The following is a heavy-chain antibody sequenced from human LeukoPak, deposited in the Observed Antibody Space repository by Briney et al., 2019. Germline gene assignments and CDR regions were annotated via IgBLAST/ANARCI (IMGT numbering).Heavy chain of an antibody. CDR2: IYYSGST. CDR1: GGSISDYY. D-gene: IGHD1-26*01. J-gene: IGHJ4*02. V-gene: IGHV4-59*01. CDR3: SRESGAFCPFGY. Sequence: SETLSLTCTVSGGSISDYYWSWIRQPPGKGLEWIGYIYYSGSTKYNPYLKSRVTISIDTSKNHFSLKLSSVTAADTAIYYCSRESGAFCPFGYWGQGTLVIVRS.